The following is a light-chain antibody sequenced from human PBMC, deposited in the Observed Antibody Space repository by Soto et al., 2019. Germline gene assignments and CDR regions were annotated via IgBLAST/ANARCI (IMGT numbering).Light chain of an antibody. CDR3: GTWDNSLGDGHVV. CDR2: DND. CDR1: SSNIGNNY. V-gene: IGLV1-51*01. Sequence: QSVLTQPPSVSAAPGQKVTISCSGGSSNIGNNYVSWYQQLPGTAPKLLIYDNDKRPSGIPDRFSGPKSGTSATLGITGLQTGDEADYYCGTWDNSLGDGHVVFGGGTKLTVL. J-gene: IGLJ2*01.